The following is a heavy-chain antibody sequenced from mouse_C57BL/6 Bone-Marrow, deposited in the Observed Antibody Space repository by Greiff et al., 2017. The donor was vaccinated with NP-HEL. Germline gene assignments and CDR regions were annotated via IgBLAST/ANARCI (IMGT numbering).Heavy chain of an antibody. D-gene: IGHD4-1*01. J-gene: IGHJ3*01. CDR2: ISYDGSN. CDR1: GYSITSGYY. CDR3: ARGTGSFAY. Sequence: DVKLQESGPGLVKPSQSLSLTCSVTGYSITSGYYWNWLRQFPGNKLEWMGYISYDGSNNYNPSLKNRISITRDTSKNQFFLKLNSVTTEDTATYYCARGTGSFAYWGQGTLVTVSA. V-gene: IGHV3-6*01.